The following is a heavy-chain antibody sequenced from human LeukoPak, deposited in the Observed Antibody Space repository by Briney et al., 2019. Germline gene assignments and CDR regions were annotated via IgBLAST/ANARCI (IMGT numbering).Heavy chain of an antibody. CDR2: ISAYNGNT. V-gene: IGHV1-18*04. CDR3: ARVRANCSGGSCYPQYYYGMDV. J-gene: IGHJ6*02. CDR1: GYTFPSYY. Sequence: ASVKVSCKASGYTFPSYYMHWVRQAPGQGLEWMGWISAYNGNTNYAQKLQGRVTMTTDTSTSTAYMELRSLRSDDTAVYYCARVRANCSGGSCYPQYYYGMDVWGQGTTVTVSS. D-gene: IGHD2-15*01.